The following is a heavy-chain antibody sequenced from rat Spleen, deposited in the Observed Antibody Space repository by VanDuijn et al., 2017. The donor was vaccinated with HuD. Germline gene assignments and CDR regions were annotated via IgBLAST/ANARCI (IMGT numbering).Heavy chain of an antibody. D-gene: IGHD1-11*01. CDR2: ISTGGGNT. CDR1: GFTFSNYG. V-gene: IGHV5S13*01. J-gene: IGHJ3*01. Sequence: EVQLVESGGGLVQPGRSLKLSCAVSGFTFSNYGMAWVRQAPTKGLEWVASISTGGGNTYYRDSVKGRFTISRDNAKSTLYLQMDSLRSEDTATYYCARLWLRRVHNWFAYWGQGTLVTVSS. CDR3: ARLWLRRVHNWFAY.